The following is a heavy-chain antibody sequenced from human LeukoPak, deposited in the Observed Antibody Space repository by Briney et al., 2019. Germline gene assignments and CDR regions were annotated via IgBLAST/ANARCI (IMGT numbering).Heavy chain of an antibody. D-gene: IGHD3-10*01. CDR2: INPNSGGT. V-gene: IGHV1-2*02. CDR1: GYTFTGYY. J-gene: IGHJ4*02. CDR3: ARAGEILWFGELFHDY. Sequence: ASVKVSCKASGYTFTGYYMHWVRQAPGQGLEWMGWINPNSGGTNYAQKFQGRVTMTRDTSISTAYMELSRLRSDDTAVYYCARAGEILWFGELFHDYWGQGTLVTVSS.